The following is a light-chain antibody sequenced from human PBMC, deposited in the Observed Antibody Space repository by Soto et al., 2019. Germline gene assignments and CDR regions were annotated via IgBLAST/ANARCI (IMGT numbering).Light chain of an antibody. J-gene: IGLJ3*02. CDR3: QTYNNSLSGSWV. CDR1: SSNLGAGYD. V-gene: IGLV1-40*01. CDR2: ANN. Sequence: QPVLTQPPSVSGAPGQGVTISCTGSSSNLGAGYDVHWYQQLPGAAPKLLIYANNKRPSGVLDRFSGSKSDTSATLAITGLQAENEADYYSQTYNNSLSGSWVFGGGTKATV.